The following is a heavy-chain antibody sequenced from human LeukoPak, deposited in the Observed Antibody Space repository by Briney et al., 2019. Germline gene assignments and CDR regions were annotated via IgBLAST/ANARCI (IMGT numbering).Heavy chain of an antibody. Sequence: SETLSLTCAVYGGSLSGYYWSWIRQPPGKGLGWIGEINHSGSTNYNPSLKSRVTISVDTSKNQFSLKLSSVTAADTAVYYCARRPGVGANVFPFDIWGQGTMVTVSS. CDR1: GGSLSGYY. CDR2: INHSGST. J-gene: IGHJ3*02. D-gene: IGHD1-26*01. V-gene: IGHV4-34*01. CDR3: ARRPGVGANVFPFDI.